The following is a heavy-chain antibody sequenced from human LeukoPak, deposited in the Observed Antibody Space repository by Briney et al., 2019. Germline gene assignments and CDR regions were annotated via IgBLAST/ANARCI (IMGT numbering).Heavy chain of an antibody. CDR1: GYTFSNYA. D-gene: IGHD4-17*01. J-gene: IGHJ3*02. CDR3: ARDPSLGDYGAFDI. V-gene: IGHV1-69*13. Sequence: ASVKVSCKASGYTFSNYAMHWVRQAPGQGLEWMGGIIPIFGTANYAQKFQGRVTITADESTSTAYMELSSLRSEDTAVYYCARDPSLGDYGAFDIWGQGTMVTVSS. CDR2: IIPIFGTA.